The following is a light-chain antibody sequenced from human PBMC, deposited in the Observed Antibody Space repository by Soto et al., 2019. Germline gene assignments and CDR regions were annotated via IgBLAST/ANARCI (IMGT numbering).Light chain of an antibody. V-gene: IGKV3-11*01. CDR1: QSVSSY. J-gene: IGKJ5*01. CDR3: QQRSNWPPIT. Sequence: IVLTQSPATPSLSPGGRATVSCRGSQSVSSYLAWYQQKPGQAPRLLIYDASNRATGIPARFSGSGSGTDFTLTISSLEPEDFAVYYCQQRSNWPPITFGQGTRLEIK. CDR2: DAS.